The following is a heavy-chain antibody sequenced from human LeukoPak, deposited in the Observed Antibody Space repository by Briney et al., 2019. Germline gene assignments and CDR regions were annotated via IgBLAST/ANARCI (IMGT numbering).Heavy chain of an antibody. CDR3: ARRVTTVTPASFDN. V-gene: IGHV3-53*01. Sequence: GGSLRLSCAASGFTVSSNYMSWVRQAPGKGLEWVSVIYSGGSTYYADSVKGRYTISRDDAKNTLYLQMDSLRVEDTAKYYCARRVTTVTPASFDNWGQGTLVTVSS. J-gene: IGHJ4*02. CDR1: GFTVSSNY. D-gene: IGHD4-17*01. CDR2: IYSGGST.